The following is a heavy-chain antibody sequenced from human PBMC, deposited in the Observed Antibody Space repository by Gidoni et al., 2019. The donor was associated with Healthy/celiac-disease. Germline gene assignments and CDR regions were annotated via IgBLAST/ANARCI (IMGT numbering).Heavy chain of an antibody. CDR2: INHSGST. J-gene: IGHJ4*02. CDR3: ARGGWWFGELSHFDY. D-gene: IGHD3-10*01. V-gene: IGHV4-34*01. Sequence: CSWIRQPPGKGLEWIGEINHSGSTNYNPSLKSRVTISVDTSKNQFSLKLSSVTAADTAVYYCARGGWWFGELSHFDYWGQGTLVTVSS.